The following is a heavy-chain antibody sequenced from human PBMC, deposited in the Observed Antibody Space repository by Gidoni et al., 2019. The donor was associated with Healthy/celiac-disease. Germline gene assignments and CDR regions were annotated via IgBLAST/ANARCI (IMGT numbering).Heavy chain of an antibody. CDR2: INHSGST. V-gene: IGHV4-34*01. CDR1: GRSLSGYY. D-gene: IGHD2-2*01. Sequence: QVQLQQWGAVLLKPSETLSLTCAVYGRSLSGYYWSWIRQPPGKGLEGIGEINHSGSTNYNPSLKSRVTISVDTSKNQFALKLSTVTAADTAVYYCARDVSIVVVPAAYYYYGMDVWGQGTTVTVSS. J-gene: IGHJ6*02. CDR3: ARDVSIVVVPAAYYYYGMDV.